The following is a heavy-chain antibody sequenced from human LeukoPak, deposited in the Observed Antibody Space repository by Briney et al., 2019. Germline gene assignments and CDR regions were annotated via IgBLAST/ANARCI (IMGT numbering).Heavy chain of an antibody. J-gene: IGHJ4*02. Sequence: GGSLRLSCAASGFTFSSYWMHWVRQAPGKGLVWVSRIHSDGSSTTYADSVKGRFTISRDNAKNTLYLQMNSLRAEDTAVYYCARGGAFCGGDCYQIYYWGQGTLVIVSS. D-gene: IGHD2-21*02. CDR2: IHSDGSST. CDR1: GFTFSSYW. V-gene: IGHV3-74*01. CDR3: ARGGAFCGGDCYQIYY.